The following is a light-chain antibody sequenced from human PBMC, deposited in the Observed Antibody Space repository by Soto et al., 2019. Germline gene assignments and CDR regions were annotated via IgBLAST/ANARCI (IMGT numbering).Light chain of an antibody. Sequence: GDTVTITCRASQGIRNDLGWYQQKPGKAPKSLIYAASSLQSGVPSRFSGSGSGTEFTLTIRSLQSEDFAVYYCKQCDSWPLTVGGGTKVDI. V-gene: IGKV1-17*01. CDR2: AAS. CDR1: QGIRND. CDR3: KQCDSWPLT. J-gene: IGKJ4*01.